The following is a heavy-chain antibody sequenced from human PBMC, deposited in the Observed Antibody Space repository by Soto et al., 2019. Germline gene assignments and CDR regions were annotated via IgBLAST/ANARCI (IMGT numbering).Heavy chain of an antibody. CDR1: GYTFTSYG. CDR2: ISAHNGNT. CDR3: ARGRYGDY. Sequence: QVHLVQSGAEVKKPGASVKVSCKASGYTFTSYGITWVRQAPGQGLEWMGWISAHNGNTDYAQKLQGRVIVTRDTSTSTACMALRSLRSDDTAVYYCARGRYGDYWGQGALVTVSS. J-gene: IGHJ4*02. V-gene: IGHV1-18*01. D-gene: IGHD1-1*01.